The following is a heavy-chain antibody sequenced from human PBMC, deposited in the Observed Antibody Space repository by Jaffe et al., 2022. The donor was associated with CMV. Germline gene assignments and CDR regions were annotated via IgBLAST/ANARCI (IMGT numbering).Heavy chain of an antibody. CDR1: GYTFTSYG. CDR2: ISAYNGNT. Sequence: QVQLVQSGAEVKKPGASVKVSCKASGYTFTSYGISWVRQAPGQGLEWMGWISAYNGNTNYAQKLQGRVTMTTDTSTSTAYMELRSLRSDDTAVYYCARDNTPMIVVVITGTYYYGMDVWGQGTTVTVSS. V-gene: IGHV1-18*01. D-gene: IGHD3-22*01. CDR3: ARDNTPMIVVVITGTYYYGMDV. J-gene: IGHJ6*02.